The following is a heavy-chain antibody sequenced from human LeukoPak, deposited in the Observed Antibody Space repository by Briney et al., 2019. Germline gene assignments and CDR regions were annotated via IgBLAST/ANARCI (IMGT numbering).Heavy chain of an antibody. Sequence: PWASVKVSCKASGYTFTGYYMHWVRQAPGQGLEWMGWMNPNSGGTNYAQKFQGRVTTTRDTSITTAYMELSSLRSDDTAVYYCAPRRVAADKGFDYWGQGTLVTVSS. V-gene: IGHV1-2*02. CDR1: GYTFTGYY. CDR2: MNPNSGGT. J-gene: IGHJ4*02. CDR3: APRRVAADKGFDY. D-gene: IGHD6-19*01.